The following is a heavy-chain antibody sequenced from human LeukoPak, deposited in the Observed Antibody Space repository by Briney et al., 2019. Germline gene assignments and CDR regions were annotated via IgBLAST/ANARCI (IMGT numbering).Heavy chain of an antibody. CDR2: INPSGGT. J-gene: IGHJ4*02. CDR3: AREGYGDYIDY. CDR1: GGSFSGNN. D-gene: IGHD4-17*01. Sequence: SETLSLTCAVYGGSFSGNNWNWIRQPPGRGLEWIGEINPSGGTNYNPSLKNRVTISVDTSKNQFSLKLSSVTAADTAVYYCAREGYGDYIDYWGQGTLVTVSS. V-gene: IGHV4-34*01.